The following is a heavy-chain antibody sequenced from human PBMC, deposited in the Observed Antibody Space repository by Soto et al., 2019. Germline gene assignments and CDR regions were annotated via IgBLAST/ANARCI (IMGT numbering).Heavy chain of an antibody. Sequence: GESLKISCAASGFTFSNYGLHWVRQTPGKGLEWVAVIWYDGSNKYYGDSVKGRFAISRDDSRDTLYLQMNSLRAEDTAVYYCARDHSGYYLDYWGQGTLVTVSS. D-gene: IGHD5-12*01. CDR3: ARDHSGYYLDY. CDR2: IWYDGSNK. J-gene: IGHJ4*02. V-gene: IGHV3-33*01. CDR1: GFTFSNYG.